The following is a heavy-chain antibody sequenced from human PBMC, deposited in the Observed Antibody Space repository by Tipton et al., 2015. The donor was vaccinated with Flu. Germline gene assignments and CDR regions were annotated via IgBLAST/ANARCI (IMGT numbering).Heavy chain of an antibody. Sequence: LRLSCTVSGGSISSSSYYWGWIRQPPGKGLEWIGSIYYSGSTYYNPSLKSRVTISVDTSKNQFSLKLSSVTAADTAVYYCARDRGGDYFDDWGQGTLVTVSS. CDR3: ARDRGGDYFDD. CDR2: IYYSGST. V-gene: IGHV4-39*07. D-gene: IGHD3-10*01. J-gene: IGHJ4*02. CDR1: GGSISSSSYY.